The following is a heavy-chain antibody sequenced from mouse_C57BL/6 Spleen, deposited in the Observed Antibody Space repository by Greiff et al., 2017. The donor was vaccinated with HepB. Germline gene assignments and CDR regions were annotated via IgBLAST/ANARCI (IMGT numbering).Heavy chain of an antibody. CDR1: GYAFSSYW. D-gene: IGHD1-1*01. CDR2: IYPGDGDT. V-gene: IGHV1-80*01. Sequence: VMLVESGAELVKPGASVKISCKASGYAFSSYWMNWVKQRPGKGLEWIGQIYPGDGDTNYNGKFKGKATLTADKSSSTAYMQLSSLTSEDSAVYFCASSSYENAMDYWGQGTSVTVSS. CDR3: ASSSYENAMDY. J-gene: IGHJ4*01.